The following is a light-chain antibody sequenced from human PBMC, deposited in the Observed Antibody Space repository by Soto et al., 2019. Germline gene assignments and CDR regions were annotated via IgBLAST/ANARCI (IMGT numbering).Light chain of an antibody. V-gene: IGLV2-8*01. CDR2: EVS. CDR3: SSNAATTPFV. J-gene: IGLJ1*01. CDR1: SSDVGGYNY. Sequence: QSVLTQPPSASGSPGQSVTISCTGTSSDVGGYNYVSWYQQHPGKAPKLMIYEVSKRPSGVPDHFSGSKSGNTASLTVSGPQVGDGVVYSGSSNAATTPFVSGTGPRPPVL.